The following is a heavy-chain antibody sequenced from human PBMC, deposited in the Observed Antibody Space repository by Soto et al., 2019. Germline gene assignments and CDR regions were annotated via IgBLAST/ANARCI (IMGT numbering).Heavy chain of an antibody. Sequence: PGGSLRLSCAASGFTFSSYGMHWVRQAPGKGLEWVAVIWYDGSNKYYADSVKGRFTISRDNSKNTLYLQMNSLRAEDTAVYYCAGDKNDFWSGYGYGMDVWGQGTAVTVT. CDR1: GFTFSSYG. CDR3: AGDKNDFWSGYGYGMDV. CDR2: IWYDGSNK. D-gene: IGHD3-3*01. J-gene: IGHJ6*02. V-gene: IGHV3-33*01.